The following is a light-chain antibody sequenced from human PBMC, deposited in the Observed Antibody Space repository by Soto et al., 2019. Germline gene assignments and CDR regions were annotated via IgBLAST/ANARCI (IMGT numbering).Light chain of an antibody. Sequence: EIVLTQSPATLSSSPGARAPLSCRARQTVSSKLAWYQHKPGQAPRLLIYDTSNRATGIPARFSGSGSGTDFTLTISSLEPEDFAVYYCQQRNVWPPVTFGQGTRLEIK. CDR2: DTS. CDR1: QTVSSK. CDR3: QQRNVWPPVT. J-gene: IGKJ5*01. V-gene: IGKV3-11*01.